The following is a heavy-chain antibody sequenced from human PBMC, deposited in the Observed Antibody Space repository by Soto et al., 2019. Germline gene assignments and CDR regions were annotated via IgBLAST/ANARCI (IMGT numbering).Heavy chain of an antibody. CDR1: GFTFSSYG. J-gene: IGHJ6*02. Sequence: PGGSLRLSCAASGFTFSSYGMRWVRQAPGKGLEWVAVISYDGSNKYYADSVKGRFTISRDNSKNTLYLQMNSLRAEDTAVYYCAKGGGYCSGGSCYKEDYYYYYGMDVWGQGTTVTVSS. CDR3: AKGGGYCSGGSCYKEDYYYYYGMDV. V-gene: IGHV3-30*18. CDR2: ISYDGSNK. D-gene: IGHD2-15*01.